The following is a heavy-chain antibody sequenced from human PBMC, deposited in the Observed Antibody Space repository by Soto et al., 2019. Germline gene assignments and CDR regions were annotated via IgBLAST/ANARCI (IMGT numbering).Heavy chain of an antibody. J-gene: IGHJ6*02. V-gene: IGHV1-69*13. Sequence: ASVKVSCKASGGTFSNHAVSWVRQAPGQGLEWVGGIIPMFPTADYAQRFQGRVTITADDSTTTVYMELSGLRSEDTAMYYCARDDATYCGGDCYRYFYYGMDVWGQGTTVTVSS. CDR3: ARDDATYCGGDCYRYFYYGMDV. CDR2: IIPMFPTA. D-gene: IGHD2-21*02. CDR1: GGTFSNHA.